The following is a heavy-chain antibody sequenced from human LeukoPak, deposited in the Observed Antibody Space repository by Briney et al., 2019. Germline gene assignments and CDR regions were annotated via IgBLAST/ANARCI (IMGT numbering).Heavy chain of an antibody. Sequence: GASVKVSCKASGYTFTRYGFSWVRQAPGQGLEWMGWISSNNGNTKYAQKLQGRVTMTADTTTSTAYMELRSLRSEDAAVYYCARSLHYYDNSGLFIQYWGQGTLVTVSS. V-gene: IGHV1-18*01. D-gene: IGHD3-22*01. CDR3: ARSLHYYDNSGLFIQY. CDR1: GYTFTRYG. J-gene: IGHJ1*01. CDR2: ISSNNGNT.